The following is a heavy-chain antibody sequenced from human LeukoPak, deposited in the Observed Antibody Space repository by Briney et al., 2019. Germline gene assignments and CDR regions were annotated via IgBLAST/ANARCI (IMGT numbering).Heavy chain of an antibody. CDR1: GFTFSSYA. J-gene: IGHJ4*02. Sequence: LPGGTLRLSCAASGFTFSSYAMSWVRQAPGKGLEWVSAISGSGGSTYYADSVKGRFTISRDNSKNTLYLQMNSLRAEDTAVYYCAKVRSSWYCLGYWGQGTLVTVSS. V-gene: IGHV3-23*01. D-gene: IGHD6-13*01. CDR3: AKVRSSWYCLGY. CDR2: ISGSGGST.